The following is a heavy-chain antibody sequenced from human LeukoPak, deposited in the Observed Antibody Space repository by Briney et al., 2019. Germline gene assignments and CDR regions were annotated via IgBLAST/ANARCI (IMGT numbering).Heavy chain of an antibody. J-gene: IGHJ4*02. V-gene: IGHV3-7*01. CDR1: GFTLSSYE. CDR3: ARDPDILLGVNFDY. CDR2: INQDGSKQ. Sequence: GGSLRLSCTVSGFTLSSYEMSWIRQAPGKGLEWVANINQDGSKQNYVDSVKGRFTVSRDNAQNSLYLQMHSLRAEDTAVYYCARDPDILLGVNFDYWGQGALVIVSS. D-gene: IGHD2-21*01.